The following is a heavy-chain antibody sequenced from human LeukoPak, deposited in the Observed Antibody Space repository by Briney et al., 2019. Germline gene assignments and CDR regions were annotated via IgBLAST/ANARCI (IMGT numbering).Heavy chain of an antibody. J-gene: IGHJ5*02. V-gene: IGHV1-18*01. D-gene: IGHD5-24*01. CDR3: ASLDGYNLRA. Sequence: PWASVKVSCKASGYTFTSYGISWVRQAPGQGLEWMGWISAYNGNTNYAQKLQGRVAMTTDTSTSTAYMELRSLRSDDTAVYYCASLDGYNLRAWGQGTLVTVSS. CDR1: GYTFTSYG. CDR2: ISAYNGNT.